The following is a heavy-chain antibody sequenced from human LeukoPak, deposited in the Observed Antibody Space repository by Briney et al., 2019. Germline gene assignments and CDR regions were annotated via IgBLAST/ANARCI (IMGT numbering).Heavy chain of an antibody. CDR2: IRSKDHAYAT. D-gene: IGHD3-3*01. J-gene: IGHJ4*02. CDR3: TSPIFSSIPSRPVDY. V-gene: IGHV3-73*01. CDR1: GFILNASA. Sequence: PGGSLTLSCAASGFILNASAIYWVRQASGKGLEWVGRIRSKDHAYATSYAASLKGRFTISRDDSKNMAYLQMNSPKIEDTAVYYCTSPIFSSIPSRPVDYWGQGTLVTVSS.